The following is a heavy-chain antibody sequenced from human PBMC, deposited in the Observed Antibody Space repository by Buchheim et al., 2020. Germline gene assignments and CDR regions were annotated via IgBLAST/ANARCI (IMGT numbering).Heavy chain of an antibody. Sequence: EVQLVESGGGLVQPGGSLILSCAASGFTFSGSAINWVRQASGKGLEWVGRIRSKANSYATAYAASVKGRFTISRADSTSTAYLEMNSLKNDDTAVYYCTRRRGDQLDGLDVWGQGTT. V-gene: IGHV3-73*01. CDR1: GFTFSGSA. CDR2: IRSKANSYAT. J-gene: IGHJ6*02. D-gene: IGHD3-10*01. CDR3: TRRRGDQLDGLDV.